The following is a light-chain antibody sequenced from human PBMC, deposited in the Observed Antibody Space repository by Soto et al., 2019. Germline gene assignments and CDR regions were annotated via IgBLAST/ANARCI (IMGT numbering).Light chain of an antibody. Sequence: EIVLTQSPGTLSLSPGERATLSCRASQSVSSSYLAWYQQKPGQAPRLLIYGASTRATGIPDRFSGSGSATDFTLTISRLEPEDFAVYYCQQYGTSVPLNFGGGTKVDIK. CDR1: QSVSSSY. CDR3: QQYGTSVPLN. V-gene: IGKV3-20*01. CDR2: GAS. J-gene: IGKJ4*01.